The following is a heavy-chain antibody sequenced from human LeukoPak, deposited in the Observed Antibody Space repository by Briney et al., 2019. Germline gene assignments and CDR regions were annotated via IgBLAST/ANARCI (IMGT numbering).Heavy chain of an antibody. J-gene: IGHJ4*02. CDR2: INPNSGGT. CDR1: GYTFTGYY. CDR3: TDFDC. V-gene: IGHV1-2*02. Sequence: ASVKVSCKDSGYTFTGYYMHWVRQAPGQGLEWMGWINPNSGGTNYAQKFQGRVTITADESTSTAYMELSSLRSEDTAVYYCTDFDCWGQGTLVTVSS.